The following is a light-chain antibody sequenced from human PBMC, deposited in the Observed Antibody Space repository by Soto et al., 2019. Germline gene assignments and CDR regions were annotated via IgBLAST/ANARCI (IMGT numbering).Light chain of an antibody. CDR1: QSISSY. CDR3: QQSYSIPRP. Sequence: IPLTQSPCSLSASVGDRVTITCRASQSISSYLNWYQQKPGKAPKLLIYAASSLQSGVPSRFSGSGSGTDFTLTISSLQPEDFATYYCQQSYSIPRPFGQGTKVDIK. V-gene: IGKV1-39*01. CDR2: AAS. J-gene: IGKJ1*01.